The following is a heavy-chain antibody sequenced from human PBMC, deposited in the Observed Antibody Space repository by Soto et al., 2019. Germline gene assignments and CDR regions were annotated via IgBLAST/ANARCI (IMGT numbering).Heavy chain of an antibody. CDR3: AHRLTAYRAPWSGAYYDS. CDR2: IYWDNDK. CDR1: GFSLSTNGVG. Sequence: QITLKESGPSLVKPTETLTLTCTFTGFSLSTNGVGVGWIRQPPGKALEWLALIYWDNDKYYSPCLRTRLSITKETSKSQVVLTLANVDPVDTATYYWAHRLTAYRAPWSGAYYDSWGQGTLVTVSS. V-gene: IGHV2-5*02. J-gene: IGHJ4*02. D-gene: IGHD1-26*01.